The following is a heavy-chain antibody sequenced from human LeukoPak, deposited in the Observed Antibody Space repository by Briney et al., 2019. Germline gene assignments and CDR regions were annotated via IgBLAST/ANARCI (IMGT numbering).Heavy chain of an antibody. D-gene: IGHD3-10*01. V-gene: IGHV3-15*01. CDR1: GFTVSNAW. CDR2: IKSKTDGGTT. J-gene: IGHJ2*01. CDR3: TTTRSYYYGSGSYGDWYFDL. Sequence: PGGSLRLSCAASGFTVSNAWMSWVRQAPGKGLEWVGRIKSKTDGGTTDYAAPVKGRFTISRDDSKNTLYLQMNSLKTEDTAVYYCTTTRSYYYGSGSYGDWYFDLWGRGTLVTVSS.